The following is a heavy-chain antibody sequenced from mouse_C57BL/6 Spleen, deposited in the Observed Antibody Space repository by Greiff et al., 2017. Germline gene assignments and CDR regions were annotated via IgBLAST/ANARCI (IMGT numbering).Heavy chain of an antibody. CDR1: GFTFSDYY. V-gene: IGHV5-16*01. J-gene: IGHJ4*01. CDR3: ARISLYYYGSSSDAMDY. D-gene: IGHD1-1*01. CDR2: INYDGSST. Sequence: EVQLVESEGGLVQPGSSMKLSCTASGFTFSDYYMAWVRQVPEKGLEWVANINYDGSSTYYLDSLKSRFIISRDNAKNILYLQMSSLKSEDTATYYCARISLYYYGSSSDAMDYWGQGTSVTVSS.